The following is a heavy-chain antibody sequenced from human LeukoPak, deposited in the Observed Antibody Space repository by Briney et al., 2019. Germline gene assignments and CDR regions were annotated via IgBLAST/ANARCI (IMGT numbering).Heavy chain of an antibody. V-gene: IGHV3-74*01. CDR3: ARQLWPLFDY. Sequence: GGSLRLSCAASGFTFSSYWMNWVRQAPGKGLVWVSRIASDGSSTTYADSVKGRFSISRDNAKNTLYLQMNSLRAEDTAVYYCARQLWPLFDYWGQRTLVTVSS. CDR1: GFTFSSYW. CDR2: IASDGSST. D-gene: IGHD5-18*01. J-gene: IGHJ4*02.